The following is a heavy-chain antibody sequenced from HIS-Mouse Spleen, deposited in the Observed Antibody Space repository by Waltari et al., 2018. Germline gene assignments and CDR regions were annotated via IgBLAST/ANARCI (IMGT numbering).Heavy chain of an antibody. CDR2: ISGSGGST. CDR1: GFPCSSYA. Sequence: EVQLLESGGGLVQPGGSLRLSCAGSGFPCSSYAMSWVRQAPGKGLEWVSAISGSGGSTYYADSVKGRFTISRDNSKNTLYLQMNSLRAEDTAVYYCLSVAIFSVANSYYFDYWGQGTLVTVSS. D-gene: IGHD1-7*01. V-gene: IGHV3-23*01. J-gene: IGHJ4*02. CDR3: LSVAIFSVANSYYFDY.